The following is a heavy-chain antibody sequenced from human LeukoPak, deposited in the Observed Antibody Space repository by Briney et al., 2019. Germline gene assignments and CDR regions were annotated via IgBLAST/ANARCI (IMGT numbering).Heavy chain of an antibody. CDR1: GFTFDDYA. CDR3: AKDVYGSSWHRKEYYYYGMDV. Sequence: GGSLRLSCAASGFTFDDYAMNWVRQAPGKGLEWVSGISWNSGSIGYADSVKGRFTISRDNAKNSLYLQMNSLRAEDTALYYCAKDVYGSSWHRKEYYYYGMDVWGQGTTVTVSS. D-gene: IGHD6-13*01. V-gene: IGHV3-9*01. J-gene: IGHJ6*02. CDR2: ISWNSGSI.